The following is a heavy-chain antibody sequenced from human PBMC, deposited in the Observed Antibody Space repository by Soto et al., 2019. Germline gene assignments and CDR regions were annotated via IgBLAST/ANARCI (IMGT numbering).Heavy chain of an antibody. CDR2: ISYDGANK. V-gene: IGHV3-30*03. D-gene: IGHD3-10*01. Sequence: VKLVESGGGVVQPGGSLRLSCAASGFTFNIYGMHWVRQAPDKGLEWVALISYDGANKYYADSVTGRFTISRDSSKNMVSLQMNSLRSEDTAVYYCARDAFDYYASGTYLVWGQGTLVTVSS. CDR1: GFTFNIYG. CDR3: ARDAFDYYASGTYLV. J-gene: IGHJ4*02.